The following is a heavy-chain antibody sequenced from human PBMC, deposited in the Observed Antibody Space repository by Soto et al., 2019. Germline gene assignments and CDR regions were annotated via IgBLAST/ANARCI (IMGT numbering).Heavy chain of an antibody. Sequence: GASVKPSCKASGGSFSSYAISCVRQAPRQGLEWMGAIIPLFGTADYAQKFQGRVTITADESTSTAYMELSSLRSEDTAVYYCARPKGSYSSGYYYFDYWGQGTLVTVSS. CDR1: GGSFSSYA. CDR3: ARPKGSYSSGYYYFDY. V-gene: IGHV1-69*13. CDR2: IIPLFGTA. J-gene: IGHJ4*02. D-gene: IGHD6-19*01.